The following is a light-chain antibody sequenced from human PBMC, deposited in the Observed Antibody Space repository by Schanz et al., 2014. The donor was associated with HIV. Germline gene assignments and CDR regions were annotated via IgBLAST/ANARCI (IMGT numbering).Light chain of an antibody. J-gene: IGKJ4*01. CDR3: QHYGDSRGT. V-gene: IGKV3-20*01. Sequence: EIVLTQSPGILSLSPGERATLSCGASQSVSGNFLAWYQQKAGQAPRLLIFGASNRATGIPDRFSGTGSETDFTLTISGLEPEDFAVYYCQHYGDSRGTFGGGTEVDIK. CDR2: GAS. CDR1: QSVSGNF.